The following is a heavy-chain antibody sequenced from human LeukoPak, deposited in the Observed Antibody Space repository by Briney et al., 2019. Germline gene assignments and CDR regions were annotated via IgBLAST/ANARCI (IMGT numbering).Heavy chain of an antibody. J-gene: IGHJ3*02. CDR2: IIPILGIA. D-gene: IGHD1-26*01. V-gene: IGHV1-69*04. Sequence: GASVKVSCKASGGTFSSYTISWVRQAPGQGLEWMGRIIPILGIANYAQKFQGRVTFTADKSTSTAYMELSSLRSEDTAVYYCAREMEPGGAFDIWGQGTMVTVSS. CDR1: GGTFSSYT. CDR3: AREMEPGGAFDI.